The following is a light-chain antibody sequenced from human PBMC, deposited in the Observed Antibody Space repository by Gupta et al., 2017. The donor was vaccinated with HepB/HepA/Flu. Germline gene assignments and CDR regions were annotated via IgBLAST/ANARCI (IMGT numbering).Light chain of an antibody. J-gene: IGLJ1*01. V-gene: IGLV2-14*03. CDR1: SSDVGGYNY. CDR3: LSYISSNTLNYV. CDR2: NVN. Sequence: QSVLTQPASVSGSPGPSIIISCTGTSSDVGGYNYVSWYQYHPGKAPKLMIYNVNNRPSGVSTRFSGSKSGNTASLTISGLQSEDEADYYCLSYISSNTLNYVFGTGTKVTVL.